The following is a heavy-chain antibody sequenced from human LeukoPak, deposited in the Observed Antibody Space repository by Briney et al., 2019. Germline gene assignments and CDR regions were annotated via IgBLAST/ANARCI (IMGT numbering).Heavy chain of an antibody. CDR2: ISESSSFI. Sequence: GGSLRLSCAASGFTFRNYSMNWVRQAPGKGLEWVSSISESSSFIQYADSLKGRFAISRDNAKNSLYLQMNSLRAEDTAVYYCARQRGYCSSGVCRGWFDPWGQGTLVTVSS. J-gene: IGHJ5*02. CDR3: ARQRGYCSSGVCRGWFDP. D-gene: IGHD2-8*01. V-gene: IGHV3-21*01. CDR1: GFTFRNYS.